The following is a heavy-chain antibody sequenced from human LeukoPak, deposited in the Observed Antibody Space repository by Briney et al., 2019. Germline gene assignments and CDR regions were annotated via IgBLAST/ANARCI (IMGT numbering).Heavy chain of an antibody. D-gene: IGHD1-26*01. V-gene: IGHV3-23*01. CDR2: ISGSGGST. Sequence: GGSLRLSCAASGLTFSNYAMSWVRQAPGKGLEWVSAISGSGGSTFYADSVKGRFTISRDNSKNTLYLQMNGLRAEDTAVYYCAKSSRYVVGATAYFDYWGQGTLVTVSS. J-gene: IGHJ4*02. CDR1: GLTFSNYA. CDR3: AKSSRYVVGATAYFDY.